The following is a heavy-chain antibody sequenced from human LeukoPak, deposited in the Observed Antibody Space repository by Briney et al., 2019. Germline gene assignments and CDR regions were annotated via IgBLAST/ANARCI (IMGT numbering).Heavy chain of an antibody. J-gene: IGHJ1*01. CDR2: ISGSGSGP. V-gene: IGHV3-23*01. D-gene: IGHD3-10*01. CDR1: GFTFSSYA. Sequence: GGSLRLSCAASGFTFSSYAMSWVRQAPGKGLEWVSGISGSGSGPYYADSVKGRFTISRDNSRNTLSLQMNSLRAEDTAVYYCAKEASNYYGSGQHWGQGTLVTVSS. CDR3: AKEASNYYGSGQH.